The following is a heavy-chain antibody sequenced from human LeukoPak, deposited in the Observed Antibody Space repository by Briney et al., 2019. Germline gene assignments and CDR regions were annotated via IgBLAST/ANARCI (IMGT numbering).Heavy chain of an antibody. J-gene: IGHJ6*03. Sequence: ASVKVSCKASGYTFTGYYMHWVRQAPGQGLEWMGWINPNSGGTNYAQKFQGRVTMTRDTPISTAYMELSRLRSDDTAVYYCARDTPLFDYYYMDVWGKGTTVTVSS. V-gene: IGHV1-2*02. CDR1: GYTFTGYY. CDR2: INPNSGGT. CDR3: ARDTPLFDYYYMDV.